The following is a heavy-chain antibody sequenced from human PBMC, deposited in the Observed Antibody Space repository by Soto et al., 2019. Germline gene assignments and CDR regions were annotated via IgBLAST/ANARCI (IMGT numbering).Heavy chain of an antibody. CDR2: IKNKAEKDIK. J-gene: IGHJ4*02. D-gene: IGHD2-15*01. CDR1: GFRPSDYF. Sequence: EVHLVESGGGLVQPGGSLRLSCVASGFRPSDYFMDWVRQAPGKGPECVARIKNKAEKDIKEYAASAKGRFIVSRNDSKNSLYPQTNSLNTEDTAIYFCVRDSLKWSFDHWGQGALVTVSS. CDR3: VRDSLKWSFDH. V-gene: IGHV3-72*01.